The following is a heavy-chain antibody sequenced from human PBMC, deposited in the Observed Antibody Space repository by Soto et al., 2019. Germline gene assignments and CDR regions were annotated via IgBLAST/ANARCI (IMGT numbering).Heavy chain of an antibody. CDR3: VRGPSHGAFDI. CDR1: GSTFSSYD. CDR2: ITPDGNRA. J-gene: IGHJ3*02. Sequence: QVQLVESGGDVVQPGRSLRLSCAASGSTFSSYDIHWVRQAPGKGLEWVAHITPDGNRAYYADSVKGRFTVSRDNARNTVYLQVKSLRPEDTAVYHCVRGPSHGAFDIWGQGTVVTVSS. V-gene: IGHV3-30-3*01.